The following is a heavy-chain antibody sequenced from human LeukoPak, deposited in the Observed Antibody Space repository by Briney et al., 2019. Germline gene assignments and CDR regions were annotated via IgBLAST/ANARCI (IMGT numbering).Heavy chain of an antibody. CDR2: INPSGGST. Sequence: ASVKVSCKASGYTFTSYYMHWVRQAPGQGLEWMGIINPSGGSTSYAQKFQGRVTMTRDMSTSTVYMELSSLRSEDTAVYYCARDVGYYGSGSYSQGDYWGQGTLVTVSS. D-gene: IGHD3-10*01. CDR3: ARDVGYYGSGSYSQGDY. J-gene: IGHJ4*02. CDR1: GYTFTSYY. V-gene: IGHV1-46*01.